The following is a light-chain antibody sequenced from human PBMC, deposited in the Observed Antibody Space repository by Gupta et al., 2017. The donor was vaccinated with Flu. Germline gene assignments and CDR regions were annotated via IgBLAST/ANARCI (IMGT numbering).Light chain of an antibody. CDR3: SSYGGSNNLL. J-gene: IGLJ3*02. Sequence: QSALTQPPSASGSPGPSVTISCTGTSSDVGGYNSVCWYQQHPGKAPKLIIYEVTERPSGVPDRFSGSKSGNTASLTVSGLQAEDEADYYCSSYGGSNNLLFGGGTKLTVL. V-gene: IGLV2-8*01. CDR1: SSDVGGYNS. CDR2: EVT.